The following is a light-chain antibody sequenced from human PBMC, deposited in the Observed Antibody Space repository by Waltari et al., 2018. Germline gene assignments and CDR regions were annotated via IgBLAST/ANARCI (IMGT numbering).Light chain of an antibody. V-gene: IGKV3-20*01. Sequence: EIVFTQSTSTLSLSTGERATHSCRASQSVSSSYLAWYKQNPGQAPRLLIYGASSRATGIPDRFSGSGSGTDFTLTISRLEPEDFAVYYCQQYGSSPPVTFGPGTKVDIK. CDR2: GAS. CDR1: QSVSSSY. J-gene: IGKJ3*01. CDR3: QQYGSSPPVT.